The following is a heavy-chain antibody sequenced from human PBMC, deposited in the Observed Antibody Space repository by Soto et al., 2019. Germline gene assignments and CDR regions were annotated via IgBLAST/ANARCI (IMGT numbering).Heavy chain of an antibody. J-gene: IGHJ4*02. CDR1: GFTFSPYT. CDR3: ARGGGFCGADCYKGGIDY. D-gene: IGHD2-21*02. CDR2: ISYDGSDK. V-gene: IGHV3-30-3*01. Sequence: HPGGSLRLSCAASGFTFSPYTMHWVRQTPGKGLEWVAVISYDGSDKYYAGSVRGRFTISRDNSKNTLFLQMNSLRAEDTALYYCARGGGFCGADCYKGGIDYWGQGALVT.